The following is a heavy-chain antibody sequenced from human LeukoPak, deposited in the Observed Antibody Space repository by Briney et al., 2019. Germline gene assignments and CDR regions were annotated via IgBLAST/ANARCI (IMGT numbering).Heavy chain of an antibody. CDR3: ARRYYYDSSGYYTLFDY. Sequence: SETLSLTCAIYGGSFSGYYWSWIRQPPGKGLEWIGEINHSGSTNYNPSLKSRVTISVDTSKNQFSLKLSSVTAAGTAVYYCARRYYYDSSGYYTLFDYWGQGTLVTVSS. CDR1: GGSFSGYY. V-gene: IGHV4-34*01. CDR2: INHSGST. J-gene: IGHJ4*02. D-gene: IGHD3-22*01.